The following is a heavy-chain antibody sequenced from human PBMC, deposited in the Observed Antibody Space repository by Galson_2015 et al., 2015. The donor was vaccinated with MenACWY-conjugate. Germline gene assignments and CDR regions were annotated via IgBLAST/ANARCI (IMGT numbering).Heavy chain of an antibody. Sequence: SLRLSCAASAFTFSDYYMSWIRQAPGKGLEWLSWINDRSTYTNYADSVKSRFTISRDNAKNSLSLQMNILRGEDTAIYYCARVARGDRGELFFDSWGQGILVTVSS. D-gene: IGHD1-7*01. V-gene: IGHV3-11*06. CDR3: ARVARGDRGELFFDS. CDR1: AFTFSDYY. J-gene: IGHJ4*02. CDR2: INDRSTYT.